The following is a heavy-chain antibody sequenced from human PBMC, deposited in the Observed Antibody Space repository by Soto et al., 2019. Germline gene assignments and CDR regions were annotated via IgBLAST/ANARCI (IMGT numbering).Heavy chain of an antibody. CDR3: ARTSIAATRYNWFDP. V-gene: IGHV4-31*03. J-gene: IGHJ5*02. D-gene: IGHD2-15*01. Sequence: SETLSLTCTVSGGSISSGGYYWSWIRQHPGKGLEWIGYIYYSGSTYYNPSLKSRVTISVDTSKNQFSLKLSSVTAADTAVYYCARTSIAATRYNWFDPWGQGTLVTVSS. CDR1: GGSISSGGYY. CDR2: IYYSGST.